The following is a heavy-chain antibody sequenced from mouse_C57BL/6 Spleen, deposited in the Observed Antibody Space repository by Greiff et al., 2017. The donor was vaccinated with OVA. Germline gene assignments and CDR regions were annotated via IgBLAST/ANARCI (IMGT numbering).Heavy chain of an antibody. Sequence: QVQLKQPGAELVKPGASVKMSCKASGYTFTSYWITWVKQRPGQGLEWIGDIYPGSGSTNYNEKFKSKATLTVDTSSSTAYMQLSSLTSEDSAVYYCARWGFPNWYFDVWGTGTTVTVSS. CDR2: IYPGSGST. J-gene: IGHJ1*03. CDR3: ARWGFPNWYFDV. CDR1: GYTFTSYW. V-gene: IGHV1-55*01.